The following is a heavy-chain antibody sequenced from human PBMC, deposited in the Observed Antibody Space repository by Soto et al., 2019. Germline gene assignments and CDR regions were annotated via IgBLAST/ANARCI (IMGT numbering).Heavy chain of an antibody. V-gene: IGHV3-30*18. D-gene: IGHD2-2*02. J-gene: IGHJ4*02. CDR1: GFTFSSYG. Sequence: QVQLVESGGGVVQPGRSLRLSCEASGFTFSSYGMHWVRQAPGKGLEWVAVISYDGSNKYYADSVKGRFTISRDNSKNTLYLQMNSLRAEDTAVYYCAKDLYLGGGPGDYWGQGTMGTVSS. CDR3: AKDLYLGGGPGDY. CDR2: ISYDGSNK.